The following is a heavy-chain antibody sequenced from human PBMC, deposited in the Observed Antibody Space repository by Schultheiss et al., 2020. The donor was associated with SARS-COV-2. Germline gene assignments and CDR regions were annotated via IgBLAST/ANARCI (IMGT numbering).Heavy chain of an antibody. V-gene: IGHV1-8*01. CDR2: MNPNSGNT. CDR3: ARALLPNYGSGTYSY. Sequence: GGSLRLSCKASGYTFTSYDINWVRQATGQGLEWMGWMNPNSGNTGYAQKFQGRVTITRNTSISTAYMELNSLRSEDTAVYYCARALLPNYGSGTYSYWGQGTLVTVSS. D-gene: IGHD3-10*01. J-gene: IGHJ4*02. CDR1: GYTFTSYD.